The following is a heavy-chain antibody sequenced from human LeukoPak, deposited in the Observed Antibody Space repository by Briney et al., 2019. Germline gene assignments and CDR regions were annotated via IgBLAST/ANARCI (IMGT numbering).Heavy chain of an antibody. CDR2: IRGSGGST. CDR1: GFTFSNYA. Sequence: GGSLRLSCAASGFTFSNYAMNWVRQAPGKGLEWVSTIRGSGGSTYYADSAKGRFTISRDKSKNTLYLQMNSLRAEDTAVYYCAKEAPDSSSWSAFDYRGQGTLVTVSS. V-gene: IGHV3-23*01. J-gene: IGHJ4*02. D-gene: IGHD6-13*01. CDR3: AKEAPDSSSWSAFDY.